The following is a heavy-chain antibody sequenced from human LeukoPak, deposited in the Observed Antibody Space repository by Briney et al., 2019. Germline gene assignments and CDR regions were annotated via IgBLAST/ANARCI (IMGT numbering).Heavy chain of an antibody. V-gene: IGHV3-20*04. Sequence: GGSLRLPCAASGLTVGDYGMSWVRQAPGKGLEWVSGINWSGESTGYADSVKGRFTISRDNAENALYLQMNSLRAEDTALYYCARDLSSSWYSLGYWGRGTLVTVSS. J-gene: IGHJ4*02. CDR2: INWSGEST. CDR1: GLTVGDYG. D-gene: IGHD6-13*01. CDR3: ARDLSSSWYSLGY.